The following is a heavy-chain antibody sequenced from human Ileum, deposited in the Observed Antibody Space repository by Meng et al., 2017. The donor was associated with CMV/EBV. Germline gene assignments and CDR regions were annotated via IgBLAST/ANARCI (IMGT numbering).Heavy chain of an antibody. V-gene: IGHV3-48*04. CDR3: ARELGSHYDFWNGYYTESGYFDY. CDR1: GFHFSIYG. Sequence: GESLKISCSASGFHFSIYGMHWIRQAPGKGLEWVSYISGGGTTIFYADSVEGRFTISRDNAKNLLYLQMNSLTAEDTAVYYCARELGSHYDFWNGYYTESGYFDYWGQGTLVTVSS. D-gene: IGHD3-3*01. J-gene: IGHJ4*02. CDR2: ISGGGTTI.